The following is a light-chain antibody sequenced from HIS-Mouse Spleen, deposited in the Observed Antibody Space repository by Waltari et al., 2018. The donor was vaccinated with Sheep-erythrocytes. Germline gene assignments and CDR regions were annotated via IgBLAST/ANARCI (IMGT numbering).Light chain of an antibody. CDR3: CSYAGSYNHV. J-gene: IGLJ1*01. V-gene: IGLV2-11*01. CDR1: SSNIGSNY. Sequence: QSVLTQPPSASGTPGQRVTISCSGSSSNIGSNYVSWYQQHPGKAPKLMIYDVSKRPAGVPDRFSGSKSGNTASLTISGLQAEDEADYYCCSYAGSYNHVFATGTKVTVL. CDR2: DVS.